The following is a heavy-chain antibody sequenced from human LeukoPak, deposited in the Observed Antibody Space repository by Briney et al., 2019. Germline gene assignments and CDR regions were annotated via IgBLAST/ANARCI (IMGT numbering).Heavy chain of an antibody. CDR2: ISSSGNII. D-gene: IGHD6-13*01. Sequence: ESGGSLRLSCAASGFTFNNYNMNWVRQAPGKGLEWVSYISSSGNIIHYADSVKGRFTISRDNAKNSLYLQMNSLRAEDTAVFYCATYSTFDYWGQGTLVTVSS. V-gene: IGHV3-48*01. CDR1: GFTFNNYN. CDR3: ATYSTFDY. J-gene: IGHJ4*02.